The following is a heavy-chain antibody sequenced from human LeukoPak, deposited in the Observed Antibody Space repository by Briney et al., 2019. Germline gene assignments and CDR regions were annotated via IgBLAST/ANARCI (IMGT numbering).Heavy chain of an antibody. CDR1: GGSISSYY. CDR2: IYYSGST. Sequence: SETLSLTCTVSGGSISSYYWSWIRQPPGKGLEWIGYIYYSGSTNYNPSLKSRVTISVDTSKNQFSLKLSSVTAADTAVYSCARAYCGGDCGFDYWGQGTLVTVSS. CDR3: ARAYCGGDCGFDY. J-gene: IGHJ4*02. D-gene: IGHD2-21*02. V-gene: IGHV4-59*01.